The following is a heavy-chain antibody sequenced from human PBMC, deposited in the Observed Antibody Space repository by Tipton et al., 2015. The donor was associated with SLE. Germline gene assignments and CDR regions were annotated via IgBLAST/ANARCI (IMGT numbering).Heavy chain of an antibody. V-gene: IGHV4-34*01. CDR3: ARIRPGHGNPFDF. J-gene: IGHJ4*02. D-gene: IGHD1-14*01. Sequence: AGLVKPSETLSLTCAVYGGSFSGYYWSWIRQPPGKGLEWIGEINHSGSTNYNPSLRSRVSISIDTSKNQFSLILRSVTAADTAVYYCARIRPGHGNPFDFWGQGTLVTVS. CDR1: GGSFSGYY. CDR2: INHSGST.